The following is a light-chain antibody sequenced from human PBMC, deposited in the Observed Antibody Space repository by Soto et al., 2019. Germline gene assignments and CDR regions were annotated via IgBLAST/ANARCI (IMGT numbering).Light chain of an antibody. CDR2: GAS. CDR3: QQYGSSSYT. CDR1: QSVSSHY. Sequence: EIVLTQSPGTLSLSPGERATLSCRASQSVSSHYLAWYQQKPAQAPRLLIYGASNRATGIPDRFSGSGSGTHFTLTISRPEPEDFAVYYCQQYGSSSYTFGRETKMEIK. J-gene: IGKJ2*01. V-gene: IGKV3-20*01.